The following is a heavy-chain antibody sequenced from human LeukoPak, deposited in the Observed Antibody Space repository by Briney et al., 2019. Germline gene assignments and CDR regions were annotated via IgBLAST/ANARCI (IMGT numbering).Heavy chain of an antibody. Sequence: ASVKVSCKASGYTFTGYYMHWVRQAPGQGLEWMGWINPNSGGTNYAQKFQGRVTMTRDTSISTAYMELSRLRSDDTAVYYCARAPNTIFGAVIIAYFDYWGQGTLVTVSS. J-gene: IGHJ4*02. V-gene: IGHV1-2*02. CDR3: ARAPNTIFGAVIIAYFDY. CDR2: INPNSGGT. CDR1: GYTFTGYY. D-gene: IGHD3-3*01.